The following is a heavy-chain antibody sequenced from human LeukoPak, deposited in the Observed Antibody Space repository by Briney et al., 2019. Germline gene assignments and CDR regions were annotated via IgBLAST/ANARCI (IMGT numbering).Heavy chain of an antibody. CDR2: INTDGSST. V-gene: IGHV3-74*01. D-gene: IGHD3-22*01. Sequence: GGSLRLSCAASGFTFSSYWMHWVRQVPGKGLVWVSRINTDGSSTNYADSVKGRFTISRDNAKNSLYLQMNSLRAEDTAVYYCARDQAYYYDSSGSQYYFDYWGQGTLVTVSS. J-gene: IGHJ4*02. CDR1: GFTFSSYW. CDR3: ARDQAYYYDSSGSQYYFDY.